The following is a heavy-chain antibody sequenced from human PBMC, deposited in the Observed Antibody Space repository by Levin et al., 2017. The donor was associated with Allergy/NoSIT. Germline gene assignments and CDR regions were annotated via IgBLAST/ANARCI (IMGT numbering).Heavy chain of an antibody. D-gene: IGHD5-18*01. CDR3: ARVAGYSYGYSFDY. J-gene: IGHJ4*02. CDR2: IYLSGST. V-gene: IGHV4-30-2*01. CDR1: GGSISSGGYS. Sequence: SQTLSLTCAVSGGSISSGGYSWSWIRQPPGKGLEWIGNIYLSGSTNDNPSLKSRVTMSVDRSKNQFSLKLSYVTAADTAVYYCARVAGYSYGYSFDYWGPGTLVTVSS.